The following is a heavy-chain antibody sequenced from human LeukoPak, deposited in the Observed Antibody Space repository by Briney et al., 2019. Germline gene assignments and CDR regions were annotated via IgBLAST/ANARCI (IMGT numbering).Heavy chain of an antibody. CDR3: ATGGRYYDFWSGYQSLDY. CDR1: GYTLTELS. V-gene: IGHV1-24*01. D-gene: IGHD3-3*01. CDR2: FDPEDGET. Sequence: ASVKVSCKVSGYTLTELSMHWVRQAPGKGLEWMGGFDPEDGETIYAQKFQGRVTMTEDTSADTAYMELSSLRSEDTAVYYCATGGRYYDFWSGYQSLDYWGQGTLVTVSS. J-gene: IGHJ4*02.